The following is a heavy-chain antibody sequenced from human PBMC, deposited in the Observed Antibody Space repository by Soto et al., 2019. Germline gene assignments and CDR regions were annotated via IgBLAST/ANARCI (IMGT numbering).Heavy chain of an antibody. CDR3: AKGFSTGWYVDS. D-gene: IGHD6-19*01. V-gene: IGHV4-61*08. CDR1: GASVSSDAYY. CDR2: ILSGGGT. J-gene: IGHJ4*02. Sequence: NPSETLSLTCSVSGASVSSDAYYWSWIRQPPGKTLEWIGFILSGGGTSTNPSLRSRLSISADTSRNQFSLRLTSVTASDTGVYCCAKGFSTGWYVDSWGRGTLVTVSS.